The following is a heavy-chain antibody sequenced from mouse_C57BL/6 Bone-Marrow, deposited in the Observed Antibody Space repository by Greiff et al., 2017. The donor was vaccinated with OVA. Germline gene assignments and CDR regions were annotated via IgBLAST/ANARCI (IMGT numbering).Heavy chain of an antibody. V-gene: IGHV1-15*01. J-gene: IGHJ2*01. CDR2: IDPETGGT. CDR3: TRHYNGSSYDY. Sequence: VQLQESGAELVRPGASVTLSCKASGYTFTDYEMHWVKQTPVHGLEWIGAIDPETGGTAYNQKFKGKAILTADKSSSTAYMELRSLTSEDSAVYYCTRHYNGSSYDYWGQGTTLTVSS. D-gene: IGHD1-1*01. CDR1: GYTFTDYE.